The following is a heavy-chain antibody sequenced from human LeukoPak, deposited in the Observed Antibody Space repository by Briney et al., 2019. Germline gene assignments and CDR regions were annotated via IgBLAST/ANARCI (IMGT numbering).Heavy chain of an antibody. Sequence: SETLSLTCTVSGGSISSYYWSWIRQPPGKGLEWIGYIYYSGSTNYNPSLKSRVTISVDTSKNQFSLKLSSVTAADTAVYYCARGRYSYGGYYFDYWGQGTLVTVPS. CDR2: IYYSGST. CDR1: GGSISSYY. D-gene: IGHD5-18*01. J-gene: IGHJ4*02. CDR3: ARGRYSYGGYYFDY. V-gene: IGHV4-59*01.